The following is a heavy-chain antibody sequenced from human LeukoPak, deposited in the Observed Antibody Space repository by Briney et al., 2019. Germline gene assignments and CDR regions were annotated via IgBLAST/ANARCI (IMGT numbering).Heavy chain of an antibody. CDR3: ARYRDGYNDDAFDI. D-gene: IGHD5-12*01. J-gene: IGHJ3*02. CDR2: ISSNGGST. CDR1: GFTFSSYA. V-gene: IGHV3-64*01. Sequence: GGSLRLSCAASGFTFSSYAMHWVRQAPGKGLEYVSAISSNGGSTYYANSVKGRFTISRDNSKNTLYLQMGSLRAEDMAVYCCARYRDGYNDDAFDIWGQGTMVTVSS.